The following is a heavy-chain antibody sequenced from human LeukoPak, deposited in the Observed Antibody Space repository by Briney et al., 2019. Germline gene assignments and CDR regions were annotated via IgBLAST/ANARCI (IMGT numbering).Heavy chain of an antibody. CDR2: IYNSGNT. CDR1: GGSISNYY. CDR3: ARHGTWGLGQYSFDS. D-gene: IGHD7-27*01. Sequence: SETLSLTCTVSGGSISNYYWSWIRQPPGKGLEWVAYIYNSGNTKYNPSLESRVTISIDTSKNQVSPKLTSVTAADTAVYYCARHGTWGLGQYSFDSWGQGTLVTVSA. V-gene: IGHV4-59*08. J-gene: IGHJ4*02.